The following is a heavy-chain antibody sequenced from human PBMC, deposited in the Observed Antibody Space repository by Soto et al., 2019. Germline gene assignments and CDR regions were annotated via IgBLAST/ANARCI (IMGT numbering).Heavy chain of an antibody. CDR3: ARPRLIGREVPTHFDY. V-gene: IGHV1-24*01. D-gene: IGHD3-16*01. CDR2: FDPEDGET. J-gene: IGHJ4*02. Sequence: ASVKVSCKVSGYTLTELSMHWVRQAPGKGLEWMGGFDPEDGETIYAQKFQGRVTMTEDTSTDTAYMELSSLRSEDTAVYYCARPRLIGREVPTHFDYWGQGTPVTVSS. CDR1: GYTLTELS.